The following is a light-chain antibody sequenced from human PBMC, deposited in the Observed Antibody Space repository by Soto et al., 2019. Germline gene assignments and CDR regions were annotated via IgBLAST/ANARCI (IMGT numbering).Light chain of an antibody. CDR1: QSVSTK. J-gene: IGKJ3*01. CDR2: GAS. CDR3: HQYSNWPPYT. V-gene: IGKV3-15*01. Sequence: ETVMTQSPATLSVSPGERATLSCRASQSVSTKLAWYQQRPGQAPRLLIFGASTRATGIPDRFSGSGCGTEFTLTISSLQSEDSAVYYCHQYSNWPPYTFGPGTKVEIK.